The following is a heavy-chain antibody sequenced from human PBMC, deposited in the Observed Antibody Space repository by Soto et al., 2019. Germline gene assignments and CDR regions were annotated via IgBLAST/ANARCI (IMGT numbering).Heavy chain of an antibody. CDR2: IWYDGSNK. CDR1: GFTFSSYG. CDR3: ERDLHAHLGEFIPFDP. J-gene: IGHJ5*02. V-gene: IGHV3-33*01. D-gene: IGHD3-16*01. Sequence: GGSLRLSCAASGFTFSSYGMHWVRQAPGKGLEWVAVIWYDGSNKYYADSVKGRFTISRDNSKNTLYLQMNSLRAEDSAVYYCERDLHAHLGEFIPFDPWGQGTLVTVSS.